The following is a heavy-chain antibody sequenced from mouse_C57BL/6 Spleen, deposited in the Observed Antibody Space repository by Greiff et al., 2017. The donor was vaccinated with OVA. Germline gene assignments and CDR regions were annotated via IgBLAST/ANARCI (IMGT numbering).Heavy chain of an antibody. CDR3: ARREFITTVVATSDY. Sequence: QVQLQQPGAELVKPGASVKLSCKASGYTFTSYWMQWVKQRPGQGLEWIGEIDPSDSYTNYNQKFKGKATLTVDTSSSTAYMQLSSLTSEDSAVYYCARREFITTVVATSDYWGQGTTHTVSS. CDR2: IDPSDSYT. CDR1: GYTFTSYW. D-gene: IGHD1-1*01. J-gene: IGHJ2*01. V-gene: IGHV1-50*01.